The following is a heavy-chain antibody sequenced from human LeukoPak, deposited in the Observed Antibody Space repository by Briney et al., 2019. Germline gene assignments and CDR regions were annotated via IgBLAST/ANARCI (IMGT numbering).Heavy chain of an antibody. J-gene: IGHJ3*02. CDR1: GFTFSDYY. D-gene: IGHD1-14*01. V-gene: IGHV3-11*01. CDR2: MSSSGSTK. Sequence: PGGSLRLSCAASGFTFSDYYMSWIRQAPGKGLEWVSYMSSSGSTKDYADSVKGRFTISRDNAKSSLYLQMNSLRAEDTAVYYCARSAVGPDTFDIWGQGTMVTVSS. CDR3: ARSAVGPDTFDI.